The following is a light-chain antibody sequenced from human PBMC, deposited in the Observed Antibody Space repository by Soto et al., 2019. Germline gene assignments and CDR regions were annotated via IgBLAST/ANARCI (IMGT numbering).Light chain of an antibody. CDR2: AAS. J-gene: IGKJ4*01. CDR1: QDVSRS. V-gene: IGKV1-9*01. Sequence: DTQLTQSPSFLSASVGDRVTITCRASQDVSRSLGWYQQKPGKAPKLLISAASTLHSGVPSRFSGSGSGTGFTLTISSLQPEDFATYYCQQLWTYPLTFGGGTKVEI. CDR3: QQLWTYPLT.